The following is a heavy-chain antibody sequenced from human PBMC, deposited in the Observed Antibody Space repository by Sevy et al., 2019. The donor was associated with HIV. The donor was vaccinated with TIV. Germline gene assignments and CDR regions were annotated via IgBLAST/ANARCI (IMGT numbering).Heavy chain of an antibody. CDR2: INPNGRGT. V-gene: IGHV1-2*02. CDR3: SRSVYGSGTYLNDY. J-gene: IGHJ4*02. Sequence: GPVKVSCKASGYTFTGYYIHWVRQAPGQGLERMGWINPNGRGTNYAQKFQGRVTMTGDTSISTAYMDLTRLRSDDTAVYYCSRSVYGSGTYLNDYWGQGTLVYVSS. CDR1: GYTFTGYY. D-gene: IGHD3-10*01.